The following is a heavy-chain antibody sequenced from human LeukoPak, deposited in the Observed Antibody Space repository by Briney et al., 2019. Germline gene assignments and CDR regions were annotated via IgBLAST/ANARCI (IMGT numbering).Heavy chain of an antibody. V-gene: IGHV4-38-2*02. D-gene: IGHD2-8*01. CDR2: IYHSGST. CDR3: ARGVWAYAFDI. J-gene: IGHJ3*02. CDR1: GYSISSGYY. Sequence: SETLSLTCTVSGYSISSGYYWGWIRQPPGKGLEWIGSIYHSGSTYYNPSLKSRVTISVDRSKNQFSLKLSSVTAADTAVYYCARGVWAYAFDIWGQGTMVTVSS.